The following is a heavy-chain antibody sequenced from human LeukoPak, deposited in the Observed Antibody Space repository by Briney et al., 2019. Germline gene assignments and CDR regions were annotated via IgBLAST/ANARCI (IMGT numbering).Heavy chain of an antibody. D-gene: IGHD3-22*01. CDR2: INAGNGNT. CDR1: GYTFTSYA. Sequence: GASVKVSCKASGYTFTSYAMHWVRQAPGQRLEWMGWINAGNGNTKYSQKFQGRVTITRDTSASTAYMELSSLRSEDTAVYYCARDQIGYYYDTSAYFDYWGQGTLVTVSS. V-gene: IGHV1-3*01. J-gene: IGHJ4*02. CDR3: ARDQIGYYYDTSAYFDY.